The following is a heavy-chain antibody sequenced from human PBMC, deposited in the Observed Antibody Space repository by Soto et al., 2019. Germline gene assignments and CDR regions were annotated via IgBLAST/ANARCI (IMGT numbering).Heavy chain of an antibody. CDR2: ISGYNGDT. CDR1: GYTFSRYG. J-gene: IGHJ6*02. Sequence: QGQLVQSGPEVKKPGASVKVSCKASGYTFSRYGISWERQAPGEGLEWMGWISGYNGDTIYAQKVQGRVTMTIDTSTYTAYMELRSLTSDDTAIYYCAKNGQPPYYYYGMDVWGQGTTVTVS. D-gene: IGHD2-8*01. CDR3: AKNGQPPYYYYGMDV. V-gene: IGHV1-18*01.